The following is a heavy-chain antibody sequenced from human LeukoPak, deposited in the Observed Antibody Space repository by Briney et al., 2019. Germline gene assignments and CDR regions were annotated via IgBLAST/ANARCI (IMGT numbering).Heavy chain of an antibody. V-gene: IGHV3-23*01. CDR1: GFIFSNYY. D-gene: IGHD3-3*01. Sequence: PGGALRVSCPACGFIFSNYYLNGVRPAPGKGLEWVSAITGIGGCTYYEGFVKSRVTISRDNSKNTLYLQMNSIREEDTAVYYCAKSSNFGSGYSDSWGQGTLVSVSS. J-gene: IGHJ4*02. CDR2: ITGIGGCT. CDR3: AKSSNFGSGYSDS.